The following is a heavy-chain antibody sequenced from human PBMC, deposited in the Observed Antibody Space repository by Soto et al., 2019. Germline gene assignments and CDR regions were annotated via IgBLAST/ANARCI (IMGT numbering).Heavy chain of an antibody. J-gene: IGHJ4*02. Sequence: GGSLRLSCAASGFTFSSYWMHWVRQVPGKGLLWVSRIDEYGNTIDYADSVRGRFTISRDNAGNTLYLEMNSLRAEDTALYYCTRDIGGRWAYWGPGTLVTVSS. CDR2: IDEYGNTI. V-gene: IGHV3-74*01. CDR3: TRDIGGRWAY. CDR1: GFTFSSYW. D-gene: IGHD3-16*01.